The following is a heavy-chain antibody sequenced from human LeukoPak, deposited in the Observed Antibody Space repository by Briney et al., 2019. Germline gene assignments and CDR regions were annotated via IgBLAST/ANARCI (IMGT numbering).Heavy chain of an antibody. CDR3: ARQTGSGLFILP. Sequence: SETLSLTCTVSGVSISSSNSYWGWIRQPPGKGLEWIGSIYYSGNTYYNASLKSQVSISIDTSKNQFSLRLTSVTAADTAVYYCARQTGSGLFILPGGQGTLVTVSS. CDR2: IYYSGNT. J-gene: IGHJ4*02. CDR1: GVSISSSNSY. D-gene: IGHD3/OR15-3a*01. V-gene: IGHV4-39*01.